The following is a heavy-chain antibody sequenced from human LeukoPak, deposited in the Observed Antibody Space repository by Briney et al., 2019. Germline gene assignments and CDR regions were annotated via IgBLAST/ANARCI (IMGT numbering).Heavy chain of an antibody. CDR3: ARAGSGSYYPTFDY. J-gene: IGHJ4*02. V-gene: IGHV3-21*01. CDR1: GVTFSSYS. CDR2: ISSSSSYI. D-gene: IGHD1-26*01. Sequence: RGSLRLSCAASGVTFSSYSRNWVRQAPGKGLEWVSSISSSSSYIYYADSVKGRFTISRDNAKNSLYLQMNSLRAEDTAVYYCARAGSGSYYPTFDYWGQGTLVTVSS.